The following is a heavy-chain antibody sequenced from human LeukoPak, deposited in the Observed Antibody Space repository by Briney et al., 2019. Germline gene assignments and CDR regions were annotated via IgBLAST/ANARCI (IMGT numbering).Heavy chain of an antibody. CDR2: ISSSSSYI. V-gene: IGHV3-21*01. D-gene: IGHD2-2*01. CDR3: ARAQPSSTKYCSSTSCYGFVY. Sequence: GGSLRLSCAASGFTFSSYSMNWVRQAPGKGLEWVSSISSSSSYIYYADSAKGRFTISRDNAKNSLYLQMNSLRAEDTAVYYCARAQPSSTKYCSSTSCYGFVYWGQGTLVTVSS. J-gene: IGHJ4*02. CDR1: GFTFSSYS.